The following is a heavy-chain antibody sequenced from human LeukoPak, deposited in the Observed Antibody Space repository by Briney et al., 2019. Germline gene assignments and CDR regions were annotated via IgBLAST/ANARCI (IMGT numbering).Heavy chain of an antibody. CDR3: AKDGDIAAAGYYFDY. J-gene: IGHJ4*02. D-gene: IGHD6-13*01. CDR1: GFTFSSYA. CDR2: ISYVGSDK. Sequence: GGSLRLSCAASGFTFSSYAMHRVRQAPGKGLEWVAVISYVGSDKYYADSVKGRLTISRDNSRNTLYLQMNSLRAEDTAVYYCAKDGDIAAAGYYFDYWGQGTLVTVSS. V-gene: IGHV3-30*18.